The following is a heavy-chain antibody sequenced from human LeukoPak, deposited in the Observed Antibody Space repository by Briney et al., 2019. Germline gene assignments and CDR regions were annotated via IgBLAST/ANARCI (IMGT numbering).Heavy chain of an antibody. V-gene: IGHV4-59*01. J-gene: IGHJ3*02. D-gene: IGHD2-21*02. CDR3: ARSYCGGDCYAFDI. Sequence: SETLSLTCTVSGGSISSYYRSWIRQPPGKGLEWIGYIYYSGSTNYNPSLKSRVTISVDTSKNQFSLKLSSVTAADTAVYYCARSYCGGDCYAFDIWGQGTMVTVSS. CDR2: IYYSGST. CDR1: GGSISSYY.